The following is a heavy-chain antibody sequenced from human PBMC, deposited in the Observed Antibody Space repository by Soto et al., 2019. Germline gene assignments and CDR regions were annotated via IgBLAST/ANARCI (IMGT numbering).Heavy chain of an antibody. CDR2: ISGSGGST. D-gene: IGHD5-18*01. CDR3: AKARTRGYSYALDAFDI. CDR1: GFTFSSYA. J-gene: IGHJ3*02. Sequence: GGSLRLSCAASGFTFSSYAMSWVRQAPGKGLEWVSAISGSGGSTYYADSVKGRFTISRDNSKNTLYLQMNSVRAEDTAVYYCAKARTRGYSYALDAFDIWGQGTMVTVSS. V-gene: IGHV3-23*01.